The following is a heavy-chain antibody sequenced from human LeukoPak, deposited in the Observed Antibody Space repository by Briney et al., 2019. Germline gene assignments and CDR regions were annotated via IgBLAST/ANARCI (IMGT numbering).Heavy chain of an antibody. J-gene: IGHJ4*02. CDR1: GFTFSSYA. D-gene: IGHD2-2*01. CDR2: ISGSGGST. V-gene: IGHV3-23*01. CDR3: AKDWDIVVVPAAMQRFDY. Sequence: GGSLRLSCAASGFTFSSYAMSWVRQAPGKGLEWVSAISGSGGSTYYADSVKGRFTISRDNSKNTLYLQMNSLRAEDTAVYYYAKDWDIVVVPAAMQRFDYWGQGTLVTVSS.